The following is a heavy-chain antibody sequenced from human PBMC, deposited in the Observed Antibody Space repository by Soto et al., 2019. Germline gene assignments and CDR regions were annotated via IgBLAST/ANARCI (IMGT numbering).Heavy chain of an antibody. CDR2: LSGASSYT. J-gene: IGHJ4*02. CDR1: GFTFTNYA. CDR3: ARDLDYDSGNYYYSPFAY. D-gene: IGHD3-22*01. Sequence: PGGSLRLSCAASGFTFTNYAMSWVRQAPGKGLQWVSTLSGASSYTYYADSVKGRFTISRDTSKNTLYLQMNSLRAEDTALYYCARDLDYDSGNYYYSPFAYWGRGILVTVSS. V-gene: IGHV3-23*01.